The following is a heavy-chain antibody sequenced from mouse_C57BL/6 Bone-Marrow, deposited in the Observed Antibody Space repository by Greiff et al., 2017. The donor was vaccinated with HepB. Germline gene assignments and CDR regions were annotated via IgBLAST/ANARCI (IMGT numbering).Heavy chain of an antibody. Sequence: QVQLQQPGAELVKPGASVKLSCKASGYTFTSYWMHWVKQRPGQGLEWIGEIDPSDSYTNYNQKFKGKSTLTVDKSSSTAYMQLSSLTSEDSAVYECARIDYCYLAWFAYWGQGTLVTVSA. V-gene: IGHV1-69*01. J-gene: IGHJ3*01. CDR2: IDPSDSYT. D-gene: IGHD2-12*01. CDR1: GYTFTSYW. CDR3: ARIDYCYLAWFAY.